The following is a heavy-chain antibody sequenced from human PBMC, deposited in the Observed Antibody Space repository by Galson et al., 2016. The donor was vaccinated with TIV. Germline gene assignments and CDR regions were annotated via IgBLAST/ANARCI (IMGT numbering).Heavy chain of an antibody. V-gene: IGHV1-46*01. Sequence: SVKVSCKASGYTFTSYHLHWVRQAPGQGLEWMGIIKDTGVTTTYPQRFQGRLTITRGTSTTTVYIELSSLRSEATAVYHCASEMPATFFCDYLGQGTLVTVSS. CDR2: IKDTGVTT. CDR1: GYTFTSYH. D-gene: IGHD2-2*01. CDR3: ASEMPATFFCDY. J-gene: IGHJ4*02.